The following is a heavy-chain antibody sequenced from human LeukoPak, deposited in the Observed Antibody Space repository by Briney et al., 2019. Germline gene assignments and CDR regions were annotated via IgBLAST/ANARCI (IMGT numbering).Heavy chain of an antibody. CDR3: ARDCEGAVGKY. CDR2: INPNSGGT. D-gene: IGHD6-19*01. V-gene: IGHV1-2*02. Sequence: ASVKVSCKASGYTFTGYYIHWVRQAPGQGLEWMGCINPNSGGTNYAQNFQGKVTMTRDTSISTAYMELSRLRSDDTAVYYCARDCEGAVGKYWGQGTLVTVSS. CDR1: GYTFTGYY. J-gene: IGHJ4*02.